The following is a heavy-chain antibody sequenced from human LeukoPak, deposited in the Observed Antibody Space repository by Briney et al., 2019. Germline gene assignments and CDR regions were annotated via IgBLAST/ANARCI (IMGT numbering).Heavy chain of an antibody. CDR3: ARDSGWEVVLYASEI. V-gene: IGHV1-2*04. D-gene: IGHD1-26*01. Sequence: GASVKVSCKASGYTFTGYHIHWVRQAPGQGLEWMGWINPKSGGTNYARKFEGWVTMTRDTSMSTVYMELSRLKSDDTAVYYCARDSGWEVVLYASEIWGQGTMVTVSS. CDR2: INPKSGGT. J-gene: IGHJ3*02. CDR1: GYTFTGYH.